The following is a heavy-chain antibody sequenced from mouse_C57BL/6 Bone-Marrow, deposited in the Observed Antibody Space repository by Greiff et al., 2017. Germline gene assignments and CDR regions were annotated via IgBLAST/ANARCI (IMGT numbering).Heavy chain of an antibody. J-gene: IGHJ3*01. CDR1: GYTFPDYN. D-gene: IGHD4-1*02. CDR3: ARCGATGTGAWFAY. V-gene: IGHV1-18*01. CDR2: INPNNGGT. Sequence: EVQLQESGPELVKPGASVKIPCKASGYTFPDYNMDWVKQSHGKSLEWIGDINPNNGGTIYNQKFKGKATLTVDKSSSTAYMELRSLTSEDTAVYYCARCGATGTGAWFAYWGQGTLVTVSA.